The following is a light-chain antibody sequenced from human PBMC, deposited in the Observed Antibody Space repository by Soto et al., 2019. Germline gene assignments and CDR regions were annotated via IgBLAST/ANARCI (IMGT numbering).Light chain of an antibody. CDR3: QQYVTSRRT. J-gene: IGKJ1*01. CDR2: GAS. CDR1: QSVSSN. Sequence: EILITHSRATLPFPXLRKXXLSXXASQSVSSNLAWYQQKPGQAPRLLIYGASTRATGIPARFSGSGSGTEFTLTISSLQSEDFAVYYCQQYVTSRRTFGPGTKVDIK. V-gene: IGKV3-15*01.